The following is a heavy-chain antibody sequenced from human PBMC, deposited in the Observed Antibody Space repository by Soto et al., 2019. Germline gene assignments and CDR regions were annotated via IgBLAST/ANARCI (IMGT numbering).Heavy chain of an antibody. Sequence: ASVKVSCKASGYTFTSYAMHWVRQAPGQRLEWVGWINAGNGNTKYSQKFQGRVTITRDTSASTAYMELSSLRSEDTAVYYCARKEIKFGGFFDYWGQGTLVTVSS. J-gene: IGHJ4*02. CDR3: ARKEIKFGGFFDY. CDR2: INAGNGNT. V-gene: IGHV1-3*01. CDR1: GYTFTSYA. D-gene: IGHD3-16*01.